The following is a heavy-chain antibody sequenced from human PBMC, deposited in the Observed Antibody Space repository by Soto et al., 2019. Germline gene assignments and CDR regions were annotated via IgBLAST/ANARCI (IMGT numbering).Heavy chain of an antibody. V-gene: IGHV4-34*01. Sequence: SETLSLTCAVNGGSLSGDYWSWIRQPPGKGLEWIGEIKDGGYTNYSPSLKSRATISSDTSNNQFSLRLNSVTAADTGVYYCARGQEGVVATHWDQGALVTVSS. J-gene: IGHJ4*02. CDR3: ARGQEGVVATH. CDR1: GGSLSGDY. D-gene: IGHD5-12*01. CDR2: IKDGGYT.